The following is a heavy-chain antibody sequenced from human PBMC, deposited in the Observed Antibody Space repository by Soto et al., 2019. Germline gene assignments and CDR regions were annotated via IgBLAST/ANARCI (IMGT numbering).Heavy chain of an antibody. Sequence: QVRLVESGGGVVQPGRSLRLSCAASGFTFSSCAMHWVRQAPGKGLEWVTVISYDVRDKYYADSGKGRFTISRDNSKNTLYLQMNTLRAEDTAVYYCVREGNGGTAGSYFDLWGRGTLVTVSS. CDR2: ISYDVRDK. D-gene: IGHD2-15*01. CDR3: VREGNGGTAGSYFDL. CDR1: GFTFSSCA. J-gene: IGHJ2*01. V-gene: IGHV3-30*04.